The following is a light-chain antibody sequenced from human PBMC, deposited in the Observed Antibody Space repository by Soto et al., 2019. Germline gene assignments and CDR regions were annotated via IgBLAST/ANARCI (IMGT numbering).Light chain of an antibody. CDR3: QQYEDFPLT. CDR2: DAS. J-gene: IGKJ5*01. Sequence: DIEMTQSPSSLSASVGDRVTITCQASQDISNYLNWYHQKTVRAPKLLIYDASSLESGVSSRFSGSGTGTHFTFTISSLQPEDISTYYCQQYEDFPLTCGQGTRLDIK. CDR1: QDISNY. V-gene: IGKV1-33*01.